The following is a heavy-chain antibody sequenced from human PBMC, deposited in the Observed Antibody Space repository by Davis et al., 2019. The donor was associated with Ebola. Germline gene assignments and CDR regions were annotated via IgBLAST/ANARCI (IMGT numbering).Heavy chain of an antibody. D-gene: IGHD1-26*01. CDR2: IYYSGST. CDR3: ASTSQGVGATGGFYFDY. V-gene: IGHV4-39*01. Sequence: PSETLSLTCTVSGGSISSSSYYWGWIRQPPGKGLEWIGSIYYSGSTYYNPSLKSRVTISVDTSKNQFSLKLSSVTAADTAVYYCASTSQGVGATGGFYFDYWGQGTLVTVSS. J-gene: IGHJ4*02. CDR1: GGSISSSSYY.